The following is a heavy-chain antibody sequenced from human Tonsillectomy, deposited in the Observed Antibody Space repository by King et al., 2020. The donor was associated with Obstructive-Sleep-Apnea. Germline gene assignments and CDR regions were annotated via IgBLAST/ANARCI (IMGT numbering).Heavy chain of an antibody. V-gene: IGHV2-70*04. Sequence: VTLKESGPALVKPTQTLTLTCTFSGFSLSTGGMCVSWIRQPPGKALEWLARIDWDDDTFYSTSLKTRLTISKDTSKNQVVLTMTNMDPVDTATYYCVRTLSPEYYFDFWGQGTLVTVSS. J-gene: IGHJ4*02. CDR3: VRTLSPEYYFDF. CDR1: GFSLSTGGMC. CDR2: IDWDDDT. D-gene: IGHD1-14*01.